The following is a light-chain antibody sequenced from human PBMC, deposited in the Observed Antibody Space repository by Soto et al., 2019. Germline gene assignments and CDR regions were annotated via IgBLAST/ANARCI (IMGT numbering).Light chain of an antibody. V-gene: IGKV1-13*02. CDR2: DAS. CDR3: QQFNSYPPPPTYT. Sequence: AIQLTQSPSSLSASVGDRVTITCRASQGISSALAWYQQKPGKAPKLLIYDASSLESGVPSRFSGSGSGTDFTLTISSLQPEDFATYYCQQFNSYPPPPTYTFGQGPKLEIK. J-gene: IGKJ2*01. CDR1: QGISSA.